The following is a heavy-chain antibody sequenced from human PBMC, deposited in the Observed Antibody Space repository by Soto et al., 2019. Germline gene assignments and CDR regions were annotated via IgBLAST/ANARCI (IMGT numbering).Heavy chain of an antibody. J-gene: IGHJ4*02. CDR2: VSASGLNT. CDR3: ATDRPRRASGYFFEY. V-gene: IGHV3-23*01. CDR1: GFTFSTYA. D-gene: IGHD1-1*01. Sequence: EVQLLESGGKLVQPGGSLTLSCAASGFTFSTYAMAWVRQAPGKGLEWVSGVSASGLNTDYADPVKGRFYISRDNSQNTVSLHMNSLRAEDTALYYCATDRPRRASGYFFEYWGQGTPVTVS.